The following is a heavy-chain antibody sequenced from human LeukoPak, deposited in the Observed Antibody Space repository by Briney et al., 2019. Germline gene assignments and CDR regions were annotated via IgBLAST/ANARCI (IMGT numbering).Heavy chain of an antibody. CDR3: ARDPVAYDFWSGSLFPVDY. CDR1: GFTFSSYS. V-gene: IGHV3-21*01. CDR2: ISSSSSYI. Sequence: PGGSLRLSCAASGFTFSSYSMNWVRHAPGEGLEWVSSISSSSSYIYYADSVKGRFTISRDNAKNSLYLQMNSLRAEDTAVYYCARDPVAYDFWSGSLFPVDYWGQGPLVTVSS. J-gene: IGHJ4*02. D-gene: IGHD3-3*01.